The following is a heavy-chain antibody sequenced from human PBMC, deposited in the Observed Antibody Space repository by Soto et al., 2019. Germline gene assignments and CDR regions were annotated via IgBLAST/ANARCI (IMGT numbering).Heavy chain of an antibody. D-gene: IGHD2-15*01. CDR3: ARSLPHCSGGSCYLWRDFDY. V-gene: IGHV4-39*01. J-gene: IGHJ4*02. CDR1: GGSISSSSYY. CDR2: IYYSGST. Sequence: PSETLSLTCTVSGGSISSSSYYWGWIRQPPGKGLEWFGSIYYSGSTYYNPSLKSRVTISVDTSKNQFSLKLSSVTAADTAVYYCARSLPHCSGGSCYLWRDFDYWGQGTLVTVS.